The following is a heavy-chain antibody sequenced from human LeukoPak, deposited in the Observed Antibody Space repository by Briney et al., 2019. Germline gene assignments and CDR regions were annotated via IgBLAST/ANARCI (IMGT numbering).Heavy chain of an antibody. CDR2: ISGYNGDT. D-gene: IGHD6-19*01. CDR3: VRDLGSGCPDY. J-gene: IGHJ4*02. Sequence: GASVKVSCKASGYTFTSYGISWVRQAPGQGLEWMGWISGYNGDTNYAQKFQGRVTMTTDTSTSTGYMELRSLRSDDTAVYYCVRDLGSGCPDYWGQGTRVTVSS. V-gene: IGHV1-18*01. CDR1: GYTFTSYG.